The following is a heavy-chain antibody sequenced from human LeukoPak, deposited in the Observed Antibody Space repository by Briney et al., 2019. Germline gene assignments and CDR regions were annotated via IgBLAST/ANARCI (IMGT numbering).Heavy chain of an antibody. CDR1: GVTFSSYS. V-gene: IGHV3-21*01. Sequence: GGSLRLSCTASGVTFSSYSLNWVRQAPGKGREWVSSVSTGSNYIYYADSVKGRFTISRDNAKNSLYLQMNSLRAEDTAVYYCARESSYPRIDYWGQATLVTVSS. CDR2: VSTGSNYI. D-gene: IGHD1-26*01. CDR3: ARESSYPRIDY. J-gene: IGHJ4*02.